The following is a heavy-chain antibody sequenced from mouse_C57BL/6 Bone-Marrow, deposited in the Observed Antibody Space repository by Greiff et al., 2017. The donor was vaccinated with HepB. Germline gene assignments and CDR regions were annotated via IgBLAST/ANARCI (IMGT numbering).Heavy chain of an antibody. J-gene: IGHJ2*01. CDR1: GFTFSSYG. CDR2: ISSGGSYT. D-gene: IGHD2-5*01. CDR3: ASLYYSNYLYY. Sequence: DVKLVESGGDLVKPGGSLKLSCAASGFTFSSYGMSWVRQTPDKRLEWVATISSGGSYTYYPDSVKGRFTISRDNAKNTLYLQMSSLKSEDTAMYYCASLYYSNYLYYWGQGTTLTVYS. V-gene: IGHV5-6*02.